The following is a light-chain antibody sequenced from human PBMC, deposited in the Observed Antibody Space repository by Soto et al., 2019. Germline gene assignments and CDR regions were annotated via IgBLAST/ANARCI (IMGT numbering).Light chain of an antibody. V-gene: IGKV3-20*01. CDR2: GAP. J-gene: IGKJ3*01. CDR1: QSVSSNN. CDR3: QQYGRSPFT. Sequence: EIVLTQSPGTLSLSPGERATLSCRASQSVSSNNLAWYQQRPGQAPRVVIYGAPTRATGIPERFSGSGSGTDFTLTISRLEPEDFAVYYCQQYGRSPFTFGPRTKVDIK.